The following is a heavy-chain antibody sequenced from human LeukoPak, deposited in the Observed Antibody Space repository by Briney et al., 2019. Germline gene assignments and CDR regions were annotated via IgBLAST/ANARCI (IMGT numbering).Heavy chain of an antibody. CDR1: GFTFSNYA. Sequence: GGSLRLSCAASGFTFSNYAMSWVRQVPGKGLEWVSAISGSGGNTFYADSVQGRFTISRDNSKNTLYLQVNSLRAADTAIYYCAKVQEMDTILPPFHYWGQGTLVTVSS. CDR3: AKVQEMDTILPPFHY. D-gene: IGHD5-24*01. J-gene: IGHJ4*02. CDR2: ISGSGGNT. V-gene: IGHV3-23*01.